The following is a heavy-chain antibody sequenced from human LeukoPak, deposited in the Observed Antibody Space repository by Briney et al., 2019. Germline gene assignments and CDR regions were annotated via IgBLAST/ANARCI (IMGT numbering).Heavy chain of an antibody. CDR1: GFTFGDYA. D-gene: IGHD3-10*01. J-gene: IGHJ4*02. CDR2: IRSKAYGGTT. Sequence: GGSLRLSCTASGFTFGDYAMSWVRQAPGKGLEGVGFIRSKAYGGTTEYAAPVKGRFTISRDDSKSIAYLQMNSLKTEDTAVYYCTREVLWFGEYGPFDYWGQGTLVTVSS. V-gene: IGHV3-49*04. CDR3: TREVLWFGEYGPFDY.